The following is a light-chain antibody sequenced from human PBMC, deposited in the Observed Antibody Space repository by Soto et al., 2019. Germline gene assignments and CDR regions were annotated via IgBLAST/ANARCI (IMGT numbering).Light chain of an antibody. CDR1: SSDVGSYNY. V-gene: IGLV2-14*01. CDR2: EVS. Sequence: QSVLTQPASVSGSPGQSITSSCTGTSSDVGSYNYVSWYQLHPGKAPKLMIYEVSNRPSGVSNRFSGSKSGDTASLTISGLQAEEEADYYCSSYTTRTTLYVFGTGTKVSVL. CDR3: SSYTTRTTLYV. J-gene: IGLJ1*01.